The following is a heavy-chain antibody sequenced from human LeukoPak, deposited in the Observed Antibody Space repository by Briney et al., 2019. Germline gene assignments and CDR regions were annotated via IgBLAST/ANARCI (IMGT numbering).Heavy chain of an antibody. CDR3: ARQYSGYDWEDH. CDR2: INHSGST. Sequence: SETLSLTCAVYGGSFSGYYWSWIRQPPGKGLEWIGEINHSGSTNYNPSLKSRVTISVDTSKNQFSLKLSSVTAADTAVYYCARQYSGYDWEDHWGQGTLVTVSS. D-gene: IGHD5-12*01. J-gene: IGHJ4*02. CDR1: GGSFSGYY. V-gene: IGHV4-34*01.